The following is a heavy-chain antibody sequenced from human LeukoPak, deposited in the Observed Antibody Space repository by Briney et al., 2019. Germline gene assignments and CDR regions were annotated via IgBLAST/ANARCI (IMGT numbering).Heavy chain of an antibody. J-gene: IGHJ5*02. CDR2: INPNSGGT. D-gene: IGHD3-3*01. V-gene: IGHV1-2*02. CDR1: GYTFTGYY. Sequence: ASVKVSCKASGYTFTGYYMHWVRQAPGQGLEWMGWINPNSGGTNYAQKFQGRVTMTRDTSISTAYMELSRPRSDDTAVYYCARDPTYYDFWSGYYTKEGFDPWGQGTLVTVSS. CDR3: ARDPTYYDFWSGYYTKEGFDP.